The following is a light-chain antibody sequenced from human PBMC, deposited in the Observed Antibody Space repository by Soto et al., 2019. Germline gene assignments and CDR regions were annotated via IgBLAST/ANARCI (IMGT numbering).Light chain of an antibody. Sequence: EIVLTQSPGTLSLSPGERATLSCRASQSVSSSYLAWYQQKPGQAPRLLIYGASSRATGIPDRFSGSGSGTDFTLTISRLEPADFAVYYCQQYGSSPPVTFGQGTKVEIK. J-gene: IGKJ1*01. CDR2: GAS. V-gene: IGKV3-20*01. CDR3: QQYGSSPPVT. CDR1: QSVSSSY.